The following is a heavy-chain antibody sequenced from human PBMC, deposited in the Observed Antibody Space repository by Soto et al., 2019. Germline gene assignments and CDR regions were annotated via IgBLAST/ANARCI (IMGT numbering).Heavy chain of an antibody. CDR2: ISGRDGII. CDR3: AGDQGPNYMAV. CDR1: GFTFSDSF. Sequence: QVQLVESGGGLVKPGGSLRLSCAASGFTFSDSFMSWSRQTPGKGLEWLSYISGRDGIIYYADSVRGRFTISRDNAKNSVYLQMNSLRAEDTAVYYCAGDQGPNYMAVWGKGTTVTVS. J-gene: IGHJ6*03. V-gene: IGHV3-11*01.